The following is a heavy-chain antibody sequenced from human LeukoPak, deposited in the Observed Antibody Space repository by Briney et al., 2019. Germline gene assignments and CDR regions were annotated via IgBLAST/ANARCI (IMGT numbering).Heavy chain of an antibody. D-gene: IGHD3-9*01. CDR2: IYYSGST. V-gene: IGHV4-59*01. CDR1: GGSISSYY. CDR3: ARGDYDILTGYKYYYYYGMDV. J-gene: IGHJ6*02. Sequence: SETLSLTCTVSGGSISSYYWSWIRQPPGKGLEWIGYIYYSGSTNYNPSLKSRVTISVDTSKNQFSLKLSSVTAADTAVYYCARGDYDILTGYKYYYYYGMDVWGQGTTVTVSS.